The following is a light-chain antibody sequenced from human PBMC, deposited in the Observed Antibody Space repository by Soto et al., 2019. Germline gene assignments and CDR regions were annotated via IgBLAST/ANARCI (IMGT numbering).Light chain of an antibody. V-gene: IGKV1-33*01. CDR3: QQCHDFIT. CDR2: EAS. CDR1: QDIKNY. Sequence: DIQMTQSPSSLSASVGDRVTITCQASQDIKNYLNWYQQKPGKAPKLLIYEASNLETGVPSRFSGSGSGRSFTFTISSLQPEDIATYYCQQCHDFITFGGGTRIEIK. J-gene: IGKJ4*01.